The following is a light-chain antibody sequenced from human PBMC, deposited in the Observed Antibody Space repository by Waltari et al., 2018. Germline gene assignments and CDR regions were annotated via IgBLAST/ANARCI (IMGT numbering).Light chain of an antibody. V-gene: IGLV3-21*04. CDR3: HVWHPHVDPGV. J-gene: IGLJ1*01. CDR1: NIGTYI. CDR2: YDR. Sequence: SYVVTQPPSVSVAPGAPDTIPCGGDNIGTYIVHWYQKKAGQAPVLVIFYDRDRPSGIPDRFSGSNSGNTATLTISRVEAGDEARYYCHVWHPHVDPGVFGTGTEVTVL.